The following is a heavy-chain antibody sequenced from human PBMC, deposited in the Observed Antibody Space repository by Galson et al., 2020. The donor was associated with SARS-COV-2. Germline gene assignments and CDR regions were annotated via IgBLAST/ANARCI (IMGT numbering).Heavy chain of an antibody. D-gene: IGHD6-19*01. CDR1: GFTFSSYG. CDR3: AKGVTVAGSYFHH. Sequence: GESLKISCAASGFTFSSYGMQWIRQAPGKGLEWVAVISYDGTNKNYADSVKGRFTISRDNSKNTLYLEMNSLRPEDTAVYYCAKGVTVAGSYFHHGGQGTLVTVSS. V-gene: IGHV3-30*18. J-gene: IGHJ1*01. CDR2: ISYDGTNK.